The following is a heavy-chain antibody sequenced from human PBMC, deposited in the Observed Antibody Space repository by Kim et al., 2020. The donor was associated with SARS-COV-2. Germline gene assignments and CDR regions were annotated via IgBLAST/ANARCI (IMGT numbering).Heavy chain of an antibody. J-gene: IGHJ4*01. CDR3: TRPGFAMGDMEGFDY. D-gene: IGHD2-2*01. V-gene: IGHV4-39*01. Sequence: SETLSLTCPVSGVSFSSSSNYWVWIRQPPGKGLEWIGSIYYSGSTYSNPSLKSLVTSTVDTSKPQFSLKLSSVTAANTAVYYCTRPGFAMGDMEGFDY. CDR2: IYYSGST. CDR1: GVSFSSSSNY.